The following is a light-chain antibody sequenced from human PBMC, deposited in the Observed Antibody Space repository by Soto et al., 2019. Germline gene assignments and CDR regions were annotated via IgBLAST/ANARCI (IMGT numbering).Light chain of an antibody. V-gene: IGKV3-15*01. CDR1: QSVSSN. J-gene: IGKJ1*01. Sequence: EIVMTQSPATLSVSPGERATLSCRASQSVSSNLAWYQQKPGQAPRLLIYGASTRAPGIPARFSGSGSGTEFTLTISSLQSEDFAVYYCQQLGTFGQGTKVEIK. CDR3: QQLGT. CDR2: GAS.